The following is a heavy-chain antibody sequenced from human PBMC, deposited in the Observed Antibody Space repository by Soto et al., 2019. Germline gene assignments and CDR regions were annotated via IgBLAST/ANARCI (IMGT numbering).Heavy chain of an antibody. CDR3: AREMAAPSGYYYGFDV. CDR1: GFTFRSYA. V-gene: IGHV3-30-3*01. CDR2: MSYDGSNK. D-gene: IGHD6-13*01. J-gene: IGHJ6*02. Sequence: QVQLVESGGGVVQPGRSLRLSCAASGFTFRSYAMHLVRQAPGKGLEWVAIMSYDGSNKYYADSVKGRFTISRDNSENTLYLQMNSLRTEDTAVYYCAREMAAPSGYYYGFDVWGQGTTVTVSS.